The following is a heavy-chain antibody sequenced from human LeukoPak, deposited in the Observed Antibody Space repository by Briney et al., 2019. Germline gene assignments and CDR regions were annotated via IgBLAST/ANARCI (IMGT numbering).Heavy chain of an antibody. V-gene: IGHV3-21*04. J-gene: IGHJ6*04. CDR2: ISGSGSFI. Sequence: PGGSLRLSCAASGFTFSHYCMNWVRQAPGKGLEWVSSISGSGSFIYYADSLKGRITISRDNAENSLYLQMNSLRAEDTAVYYCAELGITMIGGVWGKGTTVTISS. CDR1: GFTFSHYC. D-gene: IGHD3-10*02. CDR3: AELGITMIGGV.